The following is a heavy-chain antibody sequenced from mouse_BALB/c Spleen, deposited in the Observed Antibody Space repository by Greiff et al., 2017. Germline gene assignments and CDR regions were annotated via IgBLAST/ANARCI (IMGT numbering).Heavy chain of an antibody. J-gene: IGHJ4*01. V-gene: IGHV14-3*02. CDR3: ARNYGSSDAMDY. CDR2: IDPANGNT. CDR1: GFNIKDTY. Sequence: VQLQQSGAELVKPGASVKLSCTASGFNIKDTYMHWVKQRPEQGLEWIGRIDPANGNTKYDPKFQGKATITADTSSNTAYLQLSSLTSEDTAVYYCARNYGSSDAMDYWGQGTSVTVSS. D-gene: IGHD1-1*01.